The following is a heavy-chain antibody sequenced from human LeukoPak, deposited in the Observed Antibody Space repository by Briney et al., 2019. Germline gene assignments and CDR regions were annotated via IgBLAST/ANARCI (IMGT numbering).Heavy chain of an antibody. Sequence: GGSLRLSCVASGFSFNNYAMNWVRQAPGKGLEWVSLIIGSSGSTFYADSVKGRFTISRDKSKNTLYLQMNSLRAEDTAVYYCARGLPGPGIAVAGSIWFDPWGQGTLVTVSS. D-gene: IGHD6-19*01. CDR1: GFSFNNYA. V-gene: IGHV3-23*01. CDR2: IIGSSGST. J-gene: IGHJ5*02. CDR3: ARGLPGPGIAVAGSIWFDP.